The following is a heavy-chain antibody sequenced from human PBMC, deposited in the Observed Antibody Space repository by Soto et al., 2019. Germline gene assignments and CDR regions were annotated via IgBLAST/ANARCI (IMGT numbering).Heavy chain of an antibody. J-gene: IGHJ4*02. D-gene: IGHD6-19*01. Sequence: EVQLVESGGGLVKPGGSLRLSCAASGFTFSSYSMNWVRQAPGKGLEWVSSISSSGSYIYYADSVKGRFTISRDNAKNSLYLQMNSLRAEDTAVYYCARDGWAVAGTYYFDYWGQGTLVTVSS. CDR2: ISSSGSYI. CDR1: GFTFSSYS. V-gene: IGHV3-21*01. CDR3: ARDGWAVAGTYYFDY.